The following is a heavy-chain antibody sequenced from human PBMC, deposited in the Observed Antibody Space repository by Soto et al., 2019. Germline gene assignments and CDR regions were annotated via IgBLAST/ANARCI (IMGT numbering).Heavy chain of an antibody. CDR1: GYTFTSYY. CDR3: ARDLRATYYYDSSGFAY. J-gene: IGHJ4*02. Sequence: ASVKVACEASGYTFTSYYMPWVRQAPGQGLEWMGIINPSGGSTSYAQKFQGRVTMTRDTSTSTVYMELSSLRSEDTAVYYCARDLRATYYYDSSGFAYRGQGTLVTVSS. CDR2: INPSGGST. V-gene: IGHV1-46*01. D-gene: IGHD3-22*01.